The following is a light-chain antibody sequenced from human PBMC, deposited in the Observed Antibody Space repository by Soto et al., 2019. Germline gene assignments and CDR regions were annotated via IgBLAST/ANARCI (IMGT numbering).Light chain of an antibody. Sequence: IVLTQSPAIMSLSPGESASLSCRASQSVSDYLAWYQQKPGQAPRLLIYGASIRATGIPDRFSGSGSETDFTLTISRLEPEDFALYYCQQYGSSAPITFGQGTRLEIK. CDR3: QQYGSSAPIT. CDR2: GAS. V-gene: IGKV3-20*01. J-gene: IGKJ5*01. CDR1: QSVSDY.